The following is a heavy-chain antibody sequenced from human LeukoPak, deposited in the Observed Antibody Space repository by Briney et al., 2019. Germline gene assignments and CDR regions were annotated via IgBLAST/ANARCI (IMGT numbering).Heavy chain of an antibody. V-gene: IGHV4-4*02. J-gene: IGHJ4*02. D-gene: IGHD3-10*01. CDR3: ARDYAGSGSYYKRSRDLNY. Sequence: PSETLSLTCAVSGGSISSSNWWSWVRQPPGKGLEWIGEIYHSGSTNYNPSLKSRVTISVDTSKNQFSLKLSSVTAADTAVYYCARDYAGSGSYYKRSRDLNYWGQGTLVTVSS. CDR2: IYHSGST. CDR1: GGSISSSNW.